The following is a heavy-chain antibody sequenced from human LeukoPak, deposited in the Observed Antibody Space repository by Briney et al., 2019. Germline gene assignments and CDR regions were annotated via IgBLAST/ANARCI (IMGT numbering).Heavy chain of an antibody. CDR1: GYSFTSYW. J-gene: IGHJ4*02. CDR2: IYPGDSDT. Sequence: GESLKISCKGSGYSFTSYWIGWVRQMPGKGLEWMGIIYPGDSDTRYSPSFQGQVTISADKSISTAYMELSRLRSDDTAVYYCARVRSDYYDSSGYYLDDEFDYWGQGTLVTVSS. D-gene: IGHD3-22*01. V-gene: IGHV5-51*01. CDR3: ARVRSDYYDSSGYYLDDEFDY.